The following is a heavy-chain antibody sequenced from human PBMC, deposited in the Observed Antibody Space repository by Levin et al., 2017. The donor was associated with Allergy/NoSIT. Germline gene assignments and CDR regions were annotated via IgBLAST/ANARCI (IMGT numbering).Heavy chain of an antibody. Sequence: GGSLRLSCAASGFIFSNAWMNWVRQVPGKGLEWVGRIRSKTDGGTTDYAAPVKDRFTISRDDSKTTVYLQMNNLKTDDSGVYYCVDYSGSESWNYWGQGTLVTVSS. J-gene: IGHJ4*02. CDR2: IRSKTDGGTT. CDR3: VDYSGSESWNY. D-gene: IGHD3-10*01. CDR1: GFIFSNAW. V-gene: IGHV3-15*01.